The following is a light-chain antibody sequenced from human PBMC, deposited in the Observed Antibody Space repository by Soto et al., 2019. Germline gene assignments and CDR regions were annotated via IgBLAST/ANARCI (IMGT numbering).Light chain of an antibody. V-gene: IGKV2-28*01. CDR1: HSLLHSNGYNY. J-gene: IGKJ1*01. Sequence: IVIIQSTLSLPVIPGERDSICRRFSHSLLHSNGYNYLDLYLQKPGQSPQLLIYSASNRASGFPDRFSGSGSGTDFTLKISRVEAEDVGVYYRMQALQNPTFGQGTKVDIK. CDR3: MQALQNPT. CDR2: SAS.